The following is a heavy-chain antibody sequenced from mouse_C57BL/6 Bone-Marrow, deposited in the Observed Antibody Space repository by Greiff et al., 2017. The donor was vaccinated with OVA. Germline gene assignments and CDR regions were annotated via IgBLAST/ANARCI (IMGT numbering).Heavy chain of an antibody. D-gene: IGHD1-1*01. CDR3: ARSVLRYWYFDV. V-gene: IGHV1-55*01. Sequence: QVHVKQPGAELVKPGASVKMSCKASGYTFTSYWLTWVKQRPGQGLEWIGDIYPGSGSTNYNEKFKSKATLTVDTSSSTAYMQLSSLTSEDSAVDYGARSVLRYWYFDVWGTGTTVTVSS. CDR2: IYPGSGST. J-gene: IGHJ1*03. CDR1: GYTFTSYW.